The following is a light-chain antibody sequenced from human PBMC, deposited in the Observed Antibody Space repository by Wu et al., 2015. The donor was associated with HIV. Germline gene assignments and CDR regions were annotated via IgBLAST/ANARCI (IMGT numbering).Light chain of an antibody. Sequence: EIVLTQSPGILSLSPGERATLSCRASQSVSRSYLAWYQHKPGQAPRLLISGASSRATGIPDRFSGSGSGTDFTLTISRLEPEDFAVYYCQQYGSSPRVTFGGGTKVEIK. V-gene: IGKV3-20*01. CDR2: GAS. CDR3: QQYGSSPRVT. J-gene: IGKJ4*01. CDR1: QSVSRSY.